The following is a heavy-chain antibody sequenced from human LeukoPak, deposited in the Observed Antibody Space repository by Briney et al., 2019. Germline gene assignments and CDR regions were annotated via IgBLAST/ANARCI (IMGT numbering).Heavy chain of an antibody. V-gene: IGHV3-7*04. J-gene: IGHJ4*02. Sequence: GESLRLSRSPCVLNFRNYWMGWVRQAPGKGLEWVANIKQDGSEKYYVGSVKGRFTISRSNAKKSLYLQMNPLGPEVEYLYFCARGDYNGNYGHFDCWGQGTLVTVS. CDR1: VLNFRNYW. D-gene: IGHD1-7*01. CDR3: ARGDYNGNYGHFDC. CDR2: IKQDGSEK.